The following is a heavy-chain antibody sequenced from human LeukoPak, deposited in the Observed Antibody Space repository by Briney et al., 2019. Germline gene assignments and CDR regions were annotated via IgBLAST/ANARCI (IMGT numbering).Heavy chain of an antibody. Sequence: SGTLSLTCAVSGGSISSSNWWSWVRQPTGKGLEWIGEIYHSGSTNYNPSLKSRVTISVDKSKNQFSLKLSSVTAADTAVYYCATTFLYSSSWSSSWFDPWGQGTLVTVSS. J-gene: IGHJ5*02. D-gene: IGHD6-13*01. CDR3: ATTFLYSSSWSSSWFDP. CDR1: GGSISSSNW. CDR2: IYHSGST. V-gene: IGHV4-4*02.